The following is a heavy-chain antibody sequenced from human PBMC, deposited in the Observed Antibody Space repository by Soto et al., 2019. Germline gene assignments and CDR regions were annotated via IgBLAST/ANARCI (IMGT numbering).Heavy chain of an antibody. J-gene: IGHJ3*02. V-gene: IGHV3-21*01. CDR3: ARDNSDYSKYVDAFDI. D-gene: IGHD4-4*01. CDR2: ISSSSSYI. Sequence: GGSLRLSCAASGFTFSSYSMNWVRQAPGKGMEWVSSISSSSSYIYYADSVKGRFTISRDNAKNSLYLQMNSLRAEDTAVYYCARDNSDYSKYVDAFDIWGQGTMVTVSS. CDR1: GFTFSSYS.